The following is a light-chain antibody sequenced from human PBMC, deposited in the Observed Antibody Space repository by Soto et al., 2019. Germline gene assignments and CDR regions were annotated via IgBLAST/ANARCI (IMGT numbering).Light chain of an antibody. V-gene: IGLV2-14*01. CDR3: SSYTSSSTLV. CDR1: SSDIGNYNY. J-gene: IGLJ2*01. Sequence: QSALTQPASVSGPPGQSITISCTGTSSDIGNYNYVSWYQQHPGKAPKLMIYEVSNRPSGVSNRFSGSKSGNTASLTISGLQAEDESDYYCSSYTSSSTLVFGGGTKVTVL. CDR2: EVS.